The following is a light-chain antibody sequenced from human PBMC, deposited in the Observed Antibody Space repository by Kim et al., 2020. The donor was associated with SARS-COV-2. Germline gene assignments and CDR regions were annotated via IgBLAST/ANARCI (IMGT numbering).Light chain of an antibody. J-gene: IGLJ2*01. CDR2: EVN. V-gene: IGLV2-8*01. Sequence: QSALTQPPSASGSPGQSVTISCTGARGDVGSYNYVSWYQQHPGKAPKLMIYEVNNRPSGVPDRFSGSKSGNTASLTVSGLQADDEADYYCSSYAYSNTLVFCGGTQLTVL. CDR3: SSYAYSNTLV. CDR1: RGDVGSYNY.